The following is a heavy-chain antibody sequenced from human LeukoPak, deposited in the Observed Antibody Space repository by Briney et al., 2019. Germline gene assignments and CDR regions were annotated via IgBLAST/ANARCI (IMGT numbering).Heavy chain of an antibody. V-gene: IGHV4-59*01. CDR3: AGRRSGNYGYYYYYMDV. CDR2: IYYSGST. D-gene: IGHD1-26*01. CDR1: GGSITNYY. Sequence: SETLSLTCTVSGGSITNYYWSWIRQPPGKGLEWIAYIYYSGSTNYNPSLKSRVTISVDTSKNQFSLKLNSVTGADTAVYFCAGRRSGNYGYYYYYMDVWGKGTTVTVSS. J-gene: IGHJ6*03.